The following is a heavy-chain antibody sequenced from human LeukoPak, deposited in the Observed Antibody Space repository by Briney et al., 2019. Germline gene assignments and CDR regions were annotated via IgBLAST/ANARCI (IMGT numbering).Heavy chain of an antibody. CDR2: IYYSGST. Sequence: PSETLSLTCTISGDSTSSDRYYGGWVRQPPGKGLEWIGNIYYSGSTYYNPSLKSRVTMSVDTSKNQFFLNLSSVTAADTAVYYCARRLKGPYSSSRWFDPWGQGTLVTVSS. V-gene: IGHV4-39*01. CDR1: GDSTSSDRYY. CDR3: ARRLKGPYSSSRWFDP. J-gene: IGHJ5*02. D-gene: IGHD6-6*01.